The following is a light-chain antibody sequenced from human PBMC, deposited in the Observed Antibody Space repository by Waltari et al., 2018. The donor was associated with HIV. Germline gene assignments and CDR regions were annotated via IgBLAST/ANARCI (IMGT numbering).Light chain of an antibody. V-gene: IGKV4-1*01. CDR3: RQDCSLGPT. Sequence: DILMTQSPNSLAVSLGEMATINCRSSRTLVHSSDSRNCLAWYPQQPGQSPKLLMCWAWTRAAGDPDRFNGSGYGTNVSLTNSNLQTDDGTLYYGRQDCSLGPTFGGGTKVEIK. J-gene: IGKJ4*01. CDR2: WAW. CDR1: RTLVHSSDSRNC.